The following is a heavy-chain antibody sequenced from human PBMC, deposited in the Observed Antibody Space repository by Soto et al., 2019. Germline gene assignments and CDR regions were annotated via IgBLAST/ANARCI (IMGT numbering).Heavy chain of an antibody. CDR3: ARVSIAAAVPFDY. CDR1: GYTFTGYY. CDR2: INPNSGGT. Sequence: ASVKVSCKASGYTFTGYYMHWVRQAPGQGLEWMGWINPNSGGTNYAQKFQGWVTMTRDTSISTAYMELSRLRSDDTAVYYCARVSIAAAVPFDYWGQGTLVTVSS. D-gene: IGHD6-13*01. J-gene: IGHJ4*02. V-gene: IGHV1-2*04.